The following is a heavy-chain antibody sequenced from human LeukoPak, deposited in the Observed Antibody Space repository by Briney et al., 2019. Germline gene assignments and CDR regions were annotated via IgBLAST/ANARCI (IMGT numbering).Heavy chain of an antibody. CDR2: ISYDGSNK. Sequence: GRSLRLSCAASGFTFSSYGMHWVRQAPGKGLEWVAVISYDGSNKYYADSVKGRFTISRDNSKNTLYLQMNSLRAEDMAVYYCAKDHRRITIFGVSWFDPWGQGTLVTVSS. J-gene: IGHJ5*02. D-gene: IGHD3-3*01. V-gene: IGHV3-30*18. CDR1: GFTFSSYG. CDR3: AKDHRRITIFGVSWFDP.